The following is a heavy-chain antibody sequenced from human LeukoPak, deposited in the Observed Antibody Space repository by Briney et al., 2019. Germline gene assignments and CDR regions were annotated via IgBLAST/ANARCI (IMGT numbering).Heavy chain of an antibody. V-gene: IGHV3-48*04. Sequence: GGSLRLSCAASGFTFSSYIMNWVRQAPGKGLEWVSYINSGATTIYYADSVKGRFTISRDNAKNSLYLQVNSLRVEDTAVYYCARDSYGGNGIPDYFDYWGQGTLVTVSS. D-gene: IGHD4-23*01. J-gene: IGHJ4*02. CDR1: GFTFSSYI. CDR3: ARDSYGGNGIPDYFDY. CDR2: INSGATTI.